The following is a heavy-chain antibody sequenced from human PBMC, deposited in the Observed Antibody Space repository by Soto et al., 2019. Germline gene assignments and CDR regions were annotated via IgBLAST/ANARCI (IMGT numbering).Heavy chain of an antibody. CDR3: ATRYSGYAGYFDY. Sequence: WASVKVSCKASGYTFTGYYMHWVRRAPGQGLEWMGWINPNSGGTNYAQKFQGRVTMTRDTSISTAYMELSRLRSDDTAVYYCATRYSGYAGYFDYWGQGTLVTVSS. D-gene: IGHD5-12*01. CDR2: INPNSGGT. V-gene: IGHV1-2*02. CDR1: GYTFTGYY. J-gene: IGHJ4*02.